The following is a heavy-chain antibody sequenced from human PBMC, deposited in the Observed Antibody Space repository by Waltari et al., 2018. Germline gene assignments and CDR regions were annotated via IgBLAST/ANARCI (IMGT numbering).Heavy chain of an antibody. CDR1: GGSFSGYY. CDR2: INHSGST. J-gene: IGHJ4*02. Sequence: QVQLQQWGAGLLKPSETLSLTCAVYGGSFSGYYWSGIRQPPGKGLEWIGEINHSGSTNYNPSLKSRVTISVDTSKNQFSLKLSSVTAADTAVYYCASTRGLLTFFDYWGQGTLVTVSS. V-gene: IGHV4-34*01. CDR3: ASTRGLLTFFDY. D-gene: IGHD3-10*01.